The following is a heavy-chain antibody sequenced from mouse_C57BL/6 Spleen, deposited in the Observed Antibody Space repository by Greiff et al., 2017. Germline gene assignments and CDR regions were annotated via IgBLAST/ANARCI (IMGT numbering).Heavy chain of an antibody. CDR2: ISSGGSYT. CDR1: GFTFSSYG. Sequence: EVQLVESGGDLVKPGGSLKLSCAASGFTFSSYGMSWVRQTPDKRLEWVATISSGGSYTYYPDSVKGRFTISRDNAKNTLSLQRGSLKSEDTAMYYCARQGMYYYGSSPLNWYCDVWGTGTTVTVSS. CDR3: ARQGMYYYGSSPLNWYCDV. D-gene: IGHD1-1*01. J-gene: IGHJ1*03. V-gene: IGHV5-6*01.